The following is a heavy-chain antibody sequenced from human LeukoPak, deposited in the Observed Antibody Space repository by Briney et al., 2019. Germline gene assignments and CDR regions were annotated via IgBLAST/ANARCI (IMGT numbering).Heavy chain of an antibody. Sequence: PGGSLRLSCAASGFTFTSYWMHWVRRAPGKGLEWISAISGSGDRTYYTDSVKGRFTISRDNSKNTLYLQMNSLRAEGTAVYFCANSRGYGSGNLWGQGTLVTVSS. CDR1: GFTFTSYW. CDR3: ANSRGYGSGNL. D-gene: IGHD3-10*01. CDR2: ISGSGDRT. J-gene: IGHJ4*02. V-gene: IGHV3-23*01.